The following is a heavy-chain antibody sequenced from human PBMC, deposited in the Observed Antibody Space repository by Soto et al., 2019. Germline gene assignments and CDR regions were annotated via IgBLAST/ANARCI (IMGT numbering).Heavy chain of an antibody. J-gene: IGHJ3*02. CDR3: ARWEVVPNSGRLSRAFDI. Sequence: SETLSLTCTVSGGSISSYYWSCIRQPAGKGLEWIGRIYTSGSTNYNPSLKSRVTMSVDTSKNQFSLKLSSVTAAETAVYYCARWEVVPNSGRLSRAFDIWGQGTMVTVSS. D-gene: IGHD1-26*01. CDR2: IYTSGST. V-gene: IGHV4-4*07. CDR1: GGSISSYY.